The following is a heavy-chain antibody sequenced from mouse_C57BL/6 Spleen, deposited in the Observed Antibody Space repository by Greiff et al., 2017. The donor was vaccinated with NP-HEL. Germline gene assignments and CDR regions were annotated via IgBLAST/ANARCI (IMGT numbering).Heavy chain of an antibody. V-gene: IGHV1-81*01. CDR2: IYPRSGNT. D-gene: IGHD2-4*01. J-gene: IGHJ4*01. CDR1: GYTFTSYG. Sequence: QVQLQQSGAELAGPGASVKLSCKASGYTFTSYGISWVKQRTGQGLEWIGEIYPRSGNTYYNEKFKGKATLTADKSSSTAYMELRSLTSEDSAVYFCARLGYDYDYYYAMDYWGQGTSVTVSS. CDR3: ARLGYDYDYYYAMDY.